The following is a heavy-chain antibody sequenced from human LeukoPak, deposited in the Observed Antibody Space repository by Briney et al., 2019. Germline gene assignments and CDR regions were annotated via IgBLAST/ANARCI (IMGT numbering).Heavy chain of an antibody. D-gene: IGHD5-18*01. Sequence: SETLSLTCTVSRGSVSSGSYYWSWIRQPPGKGLEWIGYIYYSGSTNYNPSLKSRVTISVDTSKNQFSLKLSSVTAADTAVYYCARGQLWFSPWGQGTLVTVSS. J-gene: IGHJ5*02. CDR1: RGSVSSGSYY. CDR2: IYYSGST. V-gene: IGHV4-61*01. CDR3: ARGQLWFSP.